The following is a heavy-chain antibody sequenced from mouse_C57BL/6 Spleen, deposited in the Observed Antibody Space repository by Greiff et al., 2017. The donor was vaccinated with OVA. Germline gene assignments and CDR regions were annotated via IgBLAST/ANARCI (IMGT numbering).Heavy chain of an antibody. D-gene: IGHD2-2*01. CDR3: AGVTTGYYARDY. Sequence: EVHLVESGGDLVKPGGSLKLSCAASGFTFSSYGMSWVRQTPDKRLEWVATISSGGSYTYYPDSVKGRFTISRDNAKNTLYLQMSSLKSEDTAMYYCAGVTTGYYARDYWGQGTSVTVSS. J-gene: IGHJ4*01. CDR1: GFTFSSYG. CDR2: ISSGGSYT. V-gene: IGHV5-6*01.